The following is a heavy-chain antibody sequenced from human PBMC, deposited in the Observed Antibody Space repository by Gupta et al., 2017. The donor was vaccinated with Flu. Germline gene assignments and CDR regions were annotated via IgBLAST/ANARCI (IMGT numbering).Heavy chain of an antibody. CDR1: GFTFSDYA. CDR3: ASRGWNRISSFDS. D-gene: IGHD6-19*01. CDR2: INHNGQST. V-gene: IGHV3-23*01. Sequence: EVQLLESGGGLVQPGGSLRLSCAASGFTFSDYAMHWVRQAPGKGLEWFSIINHNGQSTHYADSVKGRFTISRDDSKSTLYLQMNNLGVEDTAVYYCASRGWNRISSFDSWGQGTLVTVSS. J-gene: IGHJ4*02.